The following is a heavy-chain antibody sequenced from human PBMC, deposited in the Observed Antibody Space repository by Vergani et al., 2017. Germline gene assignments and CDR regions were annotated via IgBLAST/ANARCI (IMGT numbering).Heavy chain of an antibody. Sequence: EVQLVQSGAEVKKPGESLRISCKGSGYSFTSYWISWVRQMPGKGLEWMGRIDPSDSYTNYSPSFQGHVTISADKSISTAYLQWSSLKASDTAMYYCARHYCRGGSCYGYYYYYMDVWGKGTTVTVSS. J-gene: IGHJ6*03. CDR2: IDPSDSYT. V-gene: IGHV5-10-1*03. D-gene: IGHD2-15*01. CDR1: GYSFTSYW. CDR3: ARHYCRGGSCYGYYYYYMDV.